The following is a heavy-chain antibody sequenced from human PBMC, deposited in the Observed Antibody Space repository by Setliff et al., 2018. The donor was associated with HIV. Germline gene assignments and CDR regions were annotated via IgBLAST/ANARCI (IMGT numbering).Heavy chain of an antibody. V-gene: IGHV3-13*01. CDR3: AKDLVYYDSSGDLDY. D-gene: IGHD3-22*01. Sequence: PGGSLRLSCAASGFSFSSYDMHWVRRATGKGLEWVSAIDTPGNTYYPGYVKCRFSISRDNAKNSLYLQRSSLRAEDTAGYYCAKDLVYYDSSGDLDYWGQGTLVTVSS. J-gene: IGHJ4*02. CDR2: IDTPGNT. CDR1: GFSFSSYD.